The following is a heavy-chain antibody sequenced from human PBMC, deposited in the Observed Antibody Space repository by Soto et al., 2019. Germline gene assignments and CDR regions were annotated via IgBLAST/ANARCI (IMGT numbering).Heavy chain of an antibody. J-gene: IGHJ4*02. D-gene: IGHD2-8*01. CDR2: LFSGGVST. CDR3: ARDRQPDAIWTFDY. V-gene: IGHV3-23*03. Sequence: PVRSQRLSYSASGLIISDYTMGWVRLAPGKGLEWVASLFSGGVSTRYADSVTGRFTISRDNSKNMLYLQMNSLGVDDTAVYYCARDRQPDAIWTFDYWGRGILVTFSS. CDR1: GLIISDYT.